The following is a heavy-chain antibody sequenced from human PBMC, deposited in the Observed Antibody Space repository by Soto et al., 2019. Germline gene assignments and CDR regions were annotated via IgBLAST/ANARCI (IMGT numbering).Heavy chain of an antibody. V-gene: IGHV1-69*01. J-gene: IGHJ5*02. CDR3: ARDPGYCSGGSCSSANWFDP. D-gene: IGHD2-15*01. CDR2: IIPILGTA. CDR1: GGTFSSYA. Sequence: QVQLVQSGAEVKKPGSSVKVSCKASGGTFSSYAISWVRQAPGQGLEWMGGIIPILGTANYAQKFQGRVTITADESTSTAYMELGSLRSEDTAVYYCARDPGYCSGGSCSSANWFDPWGQGTLVTVSS.